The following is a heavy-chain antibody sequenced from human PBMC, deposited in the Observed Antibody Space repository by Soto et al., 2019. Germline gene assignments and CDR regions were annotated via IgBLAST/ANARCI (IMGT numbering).Heavy chain of an antibody. CDR2: INHSGST. V-gene: IGHV4-34*01. J-gene: IGHJ4*02. CDR3: ARRGYYDSSPRDY. Sequence: PSETRSLTCAVYGGSFSGYYWSWIRQPPGKGLEWIGEINHSGSTNYNPSLKSRVTISVDTSKNQFSLKLSSVTAADTAVYYCARRGYYDSSPRDYWGQGTLVTVSS. D-gene: IGHD3-22*01. CDR1: GGSFSGYY.